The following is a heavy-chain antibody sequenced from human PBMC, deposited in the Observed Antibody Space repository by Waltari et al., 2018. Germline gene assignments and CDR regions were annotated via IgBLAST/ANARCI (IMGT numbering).Heavy chain of an antibody. CDR3: ARYRQVAATFAYAFDI. CDR1: GYSISSGYY. D-gene: IGHD2-15*01. Sequence: QVQLQESGPGLVKPSETLSLTCAVSGYSISSGYYWCWIRQPPGKGLEWIGSIYHSGSTYYNPSLKSRVTISVDTSKNQFSLKLSSVTAADTAVYYCARYRQVAATFAYAFDIWGQGTMVTVSS. V-gene: IGHV4-38-2*01. CDR2: IYHSGST. J-gene: IGHJ3*02.